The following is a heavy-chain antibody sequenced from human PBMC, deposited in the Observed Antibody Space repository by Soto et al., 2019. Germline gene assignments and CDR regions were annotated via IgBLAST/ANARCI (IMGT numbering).Heavy chain of an antibody. J-gene: IGHJ6*02. CDR3: ARRRRQTSPEGGVDV. CDR2: IYYGGST. D-gene: IGHD2-2*01. V-gene: IGHV4-59*01. CDR1: ADFFSTYF. Sequence: QVQLQESGPGLVKPSETLSLTCTVSADFFSTYFWTWIRQPPGKGLEYIGHIYYGGSTIYNPPLKSRVTISIATSKNQFSLKMSSVTAAESAVYYCARRRRQTSPEGGVDVWGQGTTVTVSS.